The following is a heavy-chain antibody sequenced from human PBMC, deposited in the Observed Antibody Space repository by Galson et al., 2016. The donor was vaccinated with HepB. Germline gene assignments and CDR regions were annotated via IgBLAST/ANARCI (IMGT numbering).Heavy chain of an antibody. CDR2: MSNDESQK. Sequence: SLRLSCAGSGFTFATYPLHWVRQAPGKGLEWVAIMSNDESQKYYADSVNGRFTISRDNSRNTLYLQMNSLRTEDTALYYCARALIDGWHNFDSWGQGTLVVVSS. CDR3: ARALIDGWHNFDS. D-gene: IGHD3-16*02. J-gene: IGHJ4*02. CDR1: GFTFATYP. V-gene: IGHV3-30*04.